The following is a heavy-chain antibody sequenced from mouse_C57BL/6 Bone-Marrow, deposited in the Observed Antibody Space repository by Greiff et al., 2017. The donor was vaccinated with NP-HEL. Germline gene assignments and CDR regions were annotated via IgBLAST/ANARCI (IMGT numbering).Heavy chain of an antibody. CDR1: GYTFTSYW. CDR3: ARSPDGYYEFAY. D-gene: IGHD2-3*01. CDR2: IDPSDSYT. J-gene: IGHJ3*01. V-gene: IGHV1-69*01. Sequence: QVQLKESGAELVMPGASVKLSCKASGYTFTSYWMHWVKQRPGQGLEWIGEIDPSDSYTNYNQKFKGKSTLTVDKSSSTAYMQLSSLTSEDSAVYYCARSPDGYYEFAYWGQGTLVTVSA.